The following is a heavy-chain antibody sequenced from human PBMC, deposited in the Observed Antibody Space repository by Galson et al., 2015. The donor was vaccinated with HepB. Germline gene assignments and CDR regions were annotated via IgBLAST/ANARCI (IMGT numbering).Heavy chain of an antibody. CDR1: GFSFSKYA. D-gene: IGHD2-21*02. CDR3: VKVAVLVSAGPYYFDY. V-gene: IGHV3-23*01. CDR2: ISGSGGHT. J-gene: IGHJ4*02. Sequence: SLRLSCAGSGFSFSKYAMSWVRQAPGKGLEWVSGISGSGGHTYYTDSVKGRFTISRDNSKKTLYMQMRSLRVEDTAVYYCVKVAVLVSAGPYYFDYWGQGTLVTVSS.